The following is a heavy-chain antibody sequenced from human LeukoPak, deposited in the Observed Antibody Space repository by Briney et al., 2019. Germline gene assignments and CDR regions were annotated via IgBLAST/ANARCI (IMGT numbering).Heavy chain of an antibody. V-gene: IGHV1-2*02. Sequence: ASVKVSCKASEYTFTGYYMHWVRQAPGQGLEWMGWINPNSGGTNYAQKFQGRVTMTRDTSISTAYMELSRLRSDDTAVYYCARRYCSGDSCYQPYWAQGTLVTVSS. D-gene: IGHD2-15*01. CDR2: INPNSGGT. CDR3: ARRYCSGDSCYQPY. J-gene: IGHJ4*02. CDR1: EYTFTGYY.